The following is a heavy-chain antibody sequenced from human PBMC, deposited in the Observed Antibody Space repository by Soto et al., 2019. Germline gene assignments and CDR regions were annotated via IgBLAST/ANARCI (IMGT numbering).Heavy chain of an antibody. Sequence: ASVKVSCKASGYIFTSYAMHWVRQAPGQRLEWMGWINTGNGNTKYSQKFQGRGTITSDTSVSTAYMELSSLSSEDTAVYYCASSIAEASFDYWGQGTPVTVSS. J-gene: IGHJ4*02. CDR1: GYIFTSYA. V-gene: IGHV1-3*04. CDR3: ASSIAEASFDY. D-gene: IGHD6-13*01. CDR2: INTGNGNT.